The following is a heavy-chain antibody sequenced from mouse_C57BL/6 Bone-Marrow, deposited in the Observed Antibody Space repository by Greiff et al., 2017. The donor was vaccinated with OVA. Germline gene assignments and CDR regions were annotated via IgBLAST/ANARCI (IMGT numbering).Heavy chain of an antibody. D-gene: IGHD4-1*01. CDR3: ARDAGWDGFDY. CDR2: SRNKAHDYTT. CDR1: GFTFSDFY. V-gene: IGHV7-1*01. Sequence: EVKLVESGGGLVQSGRSLRLSCATSGFTFSDFYMEWVRQAPGKGLEWIAASRNKAHDYTTEYSASVKGRFIVSRDTSQSILYLKMNALRAEDTAIYYCARDAGWDGFDYWGQGTTLTVSA. J-gene: IGHJ2*01.